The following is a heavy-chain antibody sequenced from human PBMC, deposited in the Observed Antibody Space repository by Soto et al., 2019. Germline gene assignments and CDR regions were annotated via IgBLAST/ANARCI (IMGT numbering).Heavy chain of an antibody. J-gene: IGHJ5*02. V-gene: IGHV4-30-2*01. Sequence: PSETLSLTCAVSGCSISSGGYSWSWIRQPPGKGLEWIGYIYHSGSTYYNPSLKSRVTISVDRSKNQFSLKLSSVTAADTAVYYCARELGPAAGWFDPWGQGTLVTVSS. CDR2: IYHSGST. D-gene: IGHD2-2*01. CDR3: ARELGPAAGWFDP. CDR1: GCSISSGGYS.